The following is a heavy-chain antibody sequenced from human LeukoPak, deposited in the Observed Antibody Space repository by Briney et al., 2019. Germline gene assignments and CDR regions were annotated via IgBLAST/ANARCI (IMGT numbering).Heavy chain of an antibody. CDR2: ISGSGDYT. J-gene: IGHJ4*02. Sequence: GRSLRLSCAASGFTFDDYAMHWVRQAPGKGLEWVSGISGSGDYTYYADSVKGRFTISRDNSKNTAYLEMNSLRGEDTAIYYCSKKSPTDAIVGNYFGNWGQGTLVTVSS. V-gene: IGHV3-23*01. D-gene: IGHD2-21*01. CDR1: GFTFDDYA. CDR3: SKKSPTDAIVGNYFGN.